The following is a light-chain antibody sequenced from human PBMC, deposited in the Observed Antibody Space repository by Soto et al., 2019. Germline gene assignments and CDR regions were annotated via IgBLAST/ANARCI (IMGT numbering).Light chain of an antibody. Sequence: DIQMTQSPSSLSLSVGDRVTVTFQASQDISNFLNWYQQRPGKAPKLLIYDASKLETGVPSRFSGSGSGTDFTFSISSLRPEDIATYYCQQYDSLPLTFGGGTKVDIK. CDR1: QDISNF. J-gene: IGKJ4*01. V-gene: IGKV1-33*01. CDR2: DAS. CDR3: QQYDSLPLT.